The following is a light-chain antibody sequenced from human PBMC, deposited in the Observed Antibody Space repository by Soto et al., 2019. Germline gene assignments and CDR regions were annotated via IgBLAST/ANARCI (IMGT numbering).Light chain of an antibody. CDR2: DAS. Sequence: DIPMTQSPSTLSASVGDRVTITCRASQSISSWLAWYQQKPGKAPKLLIYDASSLESGVPSRFSGSGSGTEFTLTISSLQPEDFATYSCQQSYSTTWTFGQGTKVDIK. J-gene: IGKJ1*01. CDR1: QSISSW. V-gene: IGKV1-5*01. CDR3: QQSYSTTWT.